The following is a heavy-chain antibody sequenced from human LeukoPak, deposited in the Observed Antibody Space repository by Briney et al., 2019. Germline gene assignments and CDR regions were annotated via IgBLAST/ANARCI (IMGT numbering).Heavy chain of an antibody. D-gene: IGHD4-17*01. CDR3: ARSVTTPAYYYYGMDV. J-gene: IGHJ6*02. V-gene: IGHV1-18*01. CDR1: GYTFTSYG. Sequence: ASVTVSCKASGYTFTSYGISWVRQAPGQGLEWMGWISAYNGNTNYAQKLQGRVTMTTDTSTSTAYMELRSLRSDDTAVYYCARSVTTPAYYYYGMDVWGQGTTVTVSS. CDR2: ISAYNGNT.